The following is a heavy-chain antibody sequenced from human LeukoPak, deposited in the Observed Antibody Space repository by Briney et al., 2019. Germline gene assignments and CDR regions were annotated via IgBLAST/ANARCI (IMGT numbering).Heavy chain of an antibody. J-gene: IGHJ3*02. CDR2: ISGSGGST. CDR3: AKPIIVGTSRDGFDI. Sequence: PGGSLRLSCAASGFTLSSYAMSWVRQAPGKGLEWVSAISGSGGSTYYADSVKGRFTISRDNSRNTLYLQMNSLRADDTAVYYCAKPIIVGTSRDGFDIWGQGTMVTVSS. D-gene: IGHD1-26*01. CDR1: GFTLSSYA. V-gene: IGHV3-23*01.